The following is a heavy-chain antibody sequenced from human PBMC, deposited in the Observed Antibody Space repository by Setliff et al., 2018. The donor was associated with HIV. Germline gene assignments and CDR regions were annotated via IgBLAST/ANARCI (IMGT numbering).Heavy chain of an antibody. CDR3: ARGVTDGYSYGNDAFDI. V-gene: IGHV4-39*01. CDR2: IYYSGST. Sequence: SETLSLTCTVSGGSISSSSYYWGWIRQPPGKGLEWIGSIYYSGSTYYNPSLKSRVTISVDTSKNQFSPKLSSVTAADTAVYYCARGVTDGYSYGNDAFDIWGQGTMVIVSS. J-gene: IGHJ3*02. D-gene: IGHD5-18*01. CDR1: GGSISSSSYY.